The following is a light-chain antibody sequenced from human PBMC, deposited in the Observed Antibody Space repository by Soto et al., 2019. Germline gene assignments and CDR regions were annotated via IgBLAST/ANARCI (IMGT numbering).Light chain of an antibody. V-gene: IGLV3-21*04. J-gene: IGLJ2*01. CDR1: NIGSKS. Sequence: SYELTQPPSVSVAPGKTARITCGGNNIGSKSVHWYQQKPGQAPVLVIYYDSDRPSGIPERFSGSNSGNTATLTTSRVEEGKEATYYGQVGNSSSDHRLSGGGPELPV. CDR2: YDS. CDR3: QVGNSSSDHRL.